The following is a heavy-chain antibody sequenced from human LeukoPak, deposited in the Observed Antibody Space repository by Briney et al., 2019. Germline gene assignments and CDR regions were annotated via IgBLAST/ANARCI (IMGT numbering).Heavy chain of an antibody. CDR3: ARDRVFRDYYYGMDV. CDR2: ISSNYSTI. V-gene: IGHV3-48*03. CDR1: GFTFSSYE. D-gene: IGHD3-10*02. J-gene: IGHJ6*04. Sequence: GGSLRLSCTASGFTFSSYEMNWVRQAPGKGQELVSYISSNYSTIYYANSVKGRFTISRDNAKNSLYLQMNSLRAGDAAVYYCARDRVFRDYYYGMDVWRKGTTVTVSS.